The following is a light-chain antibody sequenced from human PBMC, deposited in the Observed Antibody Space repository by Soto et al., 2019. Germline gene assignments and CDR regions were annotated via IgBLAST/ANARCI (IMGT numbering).Light chain of an antibody. CDR3: QQYDYWPET. Sequence: EVVMTQSPATLSVSPGERATLSCRASQSVNSNLAWYQQKPGQAPRLLIYGASTRATGIPARFSGSGSGTEFTLTISSLKSEDFAVYYCQQYDYWPETFGQGTKVDI. V-gene: IGKV3-15*01. J-gene: IGKJ1*01. CDR1: QSVNSN. CDR2: GAS.